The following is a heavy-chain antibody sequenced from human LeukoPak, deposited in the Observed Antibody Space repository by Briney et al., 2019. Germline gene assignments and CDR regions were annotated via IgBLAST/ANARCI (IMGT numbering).Heavy chain of an antibody. V-gene: IGHV3-48*02. Sequence: PGGSLRLSCAASGFIFSSYSMNWVRQAPGKGLEWVSYISSSSSTIYYADSVKGRFTISRDSAKNSVYLQMNSLRDEDTAVYYCARRAVTGSNYFDYWGQGSLVTVPS. CDR1: GFIFSSYS. D-gene: IGHD6-19*01. J-gene: IGHJ4*02. CDR2: ISSSSSTI. CDR3: ARRAVTGSNYFDY.